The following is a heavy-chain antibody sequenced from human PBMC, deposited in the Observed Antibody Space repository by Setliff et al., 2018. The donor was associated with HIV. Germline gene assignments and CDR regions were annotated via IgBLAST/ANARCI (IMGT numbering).Heavy chain of an antibody. D-gene: IGHD5-18*01. Sequence: SETLSLTCTVSGGSISSSGNYWTWIRQRPGKGLEWIGYIYYTGSTYYHPSLKSRVLISVDTSNNLSSLSLRSVTAADTAVYYCAREGKTAMVTKYFDYWGPGTVVTVSS. J-gene: IGHJ4*01. CDR3: AREGKTAMVTKYFDY. CDR1: GGSISSSGNY. CDR2: IYYTGST. V-gene: IGHV4-31*03.